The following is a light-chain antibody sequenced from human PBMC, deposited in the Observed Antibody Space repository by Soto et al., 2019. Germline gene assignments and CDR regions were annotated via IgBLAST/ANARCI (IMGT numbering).Light chain of an antibody. Sequence: DIVMTQSPDSLDVSLGERATINCKSSQSVLYSSNNKNYIAWYRQKPGQPPKLLIYWASIRESGVPDRISGSGSGTDFTLTISSLQAADVAVYYCQQYYSTPPYTFGQGTKLEIK. CDR3: QQYYSTPPYT. V-gene: IGKV4-1*01. CDR2: WAS. CDR1: QSVLYSSNNKNY. J-gene: IGKJ2*01.